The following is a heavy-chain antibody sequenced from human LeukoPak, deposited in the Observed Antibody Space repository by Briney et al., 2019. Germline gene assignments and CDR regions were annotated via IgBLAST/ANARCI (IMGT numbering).Heavy chain of an antibody. Sequence: GESPKISCKGSGYSFTSYWIGWVRQMPGKGLEWMGIIYPDDSDTTYSPSFQGQVTISADKSISTAYLQWSSLKASDTAMYYCARAPLLEWPPGCFDYWGQGTLVTVSS. D-gene: IGHD3-3*01. CDR1: GYSFTSYW. CDR2: IYPDDSDT. J-gene: IGHJ4*02. CDR3: ARAPLLEWPPGCFDY. V-gene: IGHV5-51*01.